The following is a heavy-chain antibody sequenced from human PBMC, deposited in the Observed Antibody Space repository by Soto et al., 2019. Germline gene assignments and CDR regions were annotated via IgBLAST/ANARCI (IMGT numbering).Heavy chain of an antibody. CDR1: GGSISSGGYY. Sequence: PSETLSLTCTVSGGSISSGGYYWSWIRQHPGKGLGWIGYIYYSGSTYYNPSLKSRVTISVDTSKNQFSLKLSSVTAADTAVYYCARDRYSGYDLNYYYGMDVWGQGTTVTVSS. CDR3: ARDRYSGYDLNYYYGMDV. J-gene: IGHJ6*02. V-gene: IGHV4-31*03. D-gene: IGHD5-12*01. CDR2: IYYSGST.